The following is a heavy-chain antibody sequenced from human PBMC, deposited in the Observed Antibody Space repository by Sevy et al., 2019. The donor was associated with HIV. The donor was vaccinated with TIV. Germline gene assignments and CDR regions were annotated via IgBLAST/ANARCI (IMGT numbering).Heavy chain of an antibody. D-gene: IGHD3-10*01. Sequence: GGSLRLSCGVSGFTFSSYAMTWVRQPPGKGLEWVSIISGSGATTSYADSVKGRFTISRDNSKNDLYLQMNSLRAEDTAVYYCATLRSGVLKRPYYFDYWGQGTLVTVS. CDR2: ISGSGATT. V-gene: IGHV3-23*01. CDR1: GFTFSSYA. CDR3: ATLRSGVLKRPYYFDY. J-gene: IGHJ4*02.